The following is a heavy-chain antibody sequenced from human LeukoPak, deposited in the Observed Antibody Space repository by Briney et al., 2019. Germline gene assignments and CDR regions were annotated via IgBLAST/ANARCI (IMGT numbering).Heavy chain of an antibody. V-gene: IGHV4-59*01. CDR1: GGSISSYY. D-gene: IGHD6-19*01. Sequence: SETLSLTCTVSGGSISSYYWNWIRQPPGKGLEYMGYIYYSGSTSGSTNYNPSLESRVTISVDTSKNQFSLKLSSVTAADTAVYYCARGRGSGWLFDYWGQGALVTVSS. CDR2: IYYSGSTSGST. CDR3: ARGRGSGWLFDY. J-gene: IGHJ4*02.